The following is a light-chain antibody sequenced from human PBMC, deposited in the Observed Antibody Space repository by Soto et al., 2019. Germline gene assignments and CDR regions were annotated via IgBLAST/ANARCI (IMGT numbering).Light chain of an antibody. V-gene: IGKV3-20*01. J-gene: IGKJ1*01. Sequence: EIVLTQSPATLSLSPGERATLSCRASQSVSSYLALYQQKPGQAPRLLIYGASNRATGIPDRFSGSGSGTDFTLTISRLEPEDFAVYYCLQYGSSGTFGQGTKV. CDR1: QSVSSY. CDR3: LQYGSSGT. CDR2: GAS.